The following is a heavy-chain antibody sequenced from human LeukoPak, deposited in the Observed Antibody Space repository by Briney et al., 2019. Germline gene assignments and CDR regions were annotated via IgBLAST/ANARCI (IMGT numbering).Heavy chain of an antibody. J-gene: IGHJ4*02. CDR1: GYTFTSYD. Sequence: ASVKVSCKASGYTFTSYDINWVRQATGQGLEWMGWMNPNSGNTGYAQKFQGRVTMTRNTSISTAYMELSSLRSEDTAVYYCASGYRGAGGFDYWGQGTLVTVSS. CDR3: ASGYRGAGGFDY. V-gene: IGHV1-8*01. CDR2: MNPNSGNT. D-gene: IGHD3-16*01.